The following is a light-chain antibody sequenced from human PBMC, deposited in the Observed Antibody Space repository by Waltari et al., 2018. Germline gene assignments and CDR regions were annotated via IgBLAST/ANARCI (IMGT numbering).Light chain of an antibody. Sequence: EIVMTQFPAPVSVSPGERATLSWEARQSISSQLASYQQKPGQAPRLLIYGESTRATCIPARLSGSASGTEFTLTISSLQSEDFAVYLCKQYHESPPVTFGPGTKVDIK. CDR3: KQYHESPPVT. CDR1: QSISSQ. V-gene: IGKV3-15*01. CDR2: GES. J-gene: IGKJ3*01.